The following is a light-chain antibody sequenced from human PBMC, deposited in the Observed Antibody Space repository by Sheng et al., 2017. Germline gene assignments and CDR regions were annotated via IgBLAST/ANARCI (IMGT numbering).Light chain of an antibody. CDR3: QHYNGYPIT. CDR1: QSLSSW. J-gene: IGKJ4*01. Sequence: DIQMTQSPSSLSASVGDRVTITCRASQSLSSWLAWYQQKPGKAPKILIYKASTLESGVPSRFSGSGSGTEFTLTISSLQPDDSATYYCQHYNGYPITYGGGPRW. CDR2: KAS. V-gene: IGKV1-5*03.